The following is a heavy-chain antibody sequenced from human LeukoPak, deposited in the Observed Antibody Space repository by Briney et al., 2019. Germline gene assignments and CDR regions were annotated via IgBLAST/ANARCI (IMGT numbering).Heavy chain of an antibody. J-gene: IGHJ4*02. Sequence: SETLSLTCAVSGYSISSGHYWGWIRQPPGKGLEWTGGIYHSGSTSYNPSLKSRVTISVDTSKNQFSLKLNSVTAADTAVYYCARNDSSGYFDYWGQGTLVTVSS. CDR2: IYHSGST. D-gene: IGHD3-22*01. V-gene: IGHV4-38-2*01. CDR1: GYSISSGHY. CDR3: ARNDSSGYFDY.